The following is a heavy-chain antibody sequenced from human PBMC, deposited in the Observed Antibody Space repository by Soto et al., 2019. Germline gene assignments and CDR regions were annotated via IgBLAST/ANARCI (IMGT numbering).Heavy chain of an antibody. CDR3: ARVEDSGWGKNDAFDI. V-gene: IGHV1-69*01. D-gene: IGHD6-19*01. CDR2: IIPIFGTA. Sequence: QVQLVQSGAEVKKPGSSVKVSCKASGGTFSSYAISWVRQAPGQGLEWMGGIIPIFGTANYAQKFQGRVTITADESTSTADMELSSLRSEDKAVYYCARVEDSGWGKNDAFDIWGQGTMVTVAS. J-gene: IGHJ3*02. CDR1: GGTFSSYA.